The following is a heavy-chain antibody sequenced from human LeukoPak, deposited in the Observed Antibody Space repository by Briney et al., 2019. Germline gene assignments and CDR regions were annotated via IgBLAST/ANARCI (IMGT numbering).Heavy chain of an antibody. CDR1: GDSISNFY. V-gene: IGHV4-59*01. J-gene: IGHJ2*01. Sequence: PSETLSLTCTVSGDSISNFYWNWIRQPPGKGLEWIGYFSYSRSTNYNPSLKSRVTISVDTSQNQFSLKLTAVAAADTAVYYCARHSLSRQHIVVVTAVHWYFDLWGRGTLVTVSS. CDR3: ARHSLSRQHIVVVTAVHWYFDL. D-gene: IGHD2-21*02. CDR2: FSYSRST.